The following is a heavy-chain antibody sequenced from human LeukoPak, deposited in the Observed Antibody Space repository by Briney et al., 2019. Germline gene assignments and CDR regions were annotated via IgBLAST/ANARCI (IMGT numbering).Heavy chain of an antibody. D-gene: IGHD5/OR15-5a*01. CDR1: GFIFDDYG. V-gene: IGHV3-20*04. Sequence: SGGSLRLSCAASGFIFDDYGMSWVRQAPGKGLEWVSGINWNGDSTGYADSVKGRFTISRDNAKNSLYLQMNSLRAEDTALYYCARGVLLDNYYYYMDVWGKGTTVTVSS. J-gene: IGHJ6*03. CDR2: INWNGDST. CDR3: ARGVLLDNYYYYMDV.